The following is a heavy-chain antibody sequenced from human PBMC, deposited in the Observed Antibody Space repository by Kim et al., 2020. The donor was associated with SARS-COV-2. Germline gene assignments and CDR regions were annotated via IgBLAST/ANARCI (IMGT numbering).Heavy chain of an antibody. J-gene: IGHJ4*02. V-gene: IGHV3-7*01. Sequence: DSVKGRFTISRDNAKNSLYLQMNSLRAEDTAVYYCARDLVGATGGYYFDYWGQGTLVTVSS. D-gene: IGHD1-26*01. CDR3: ARDLVGATGGYYFDY.